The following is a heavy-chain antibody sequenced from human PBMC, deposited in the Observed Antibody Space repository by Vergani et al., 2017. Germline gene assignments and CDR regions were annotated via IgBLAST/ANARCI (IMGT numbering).Heavy chain of an antibody. Sequence: QVQLQESGPGLVKPSETLSLTSSVSGYSISRGYYWGWIRQPPGKGLEWIATVFHSGSAYYNPSLRRRVTISLETSKNQFSLRLTTLTAADTAVYYCARQFWVSQGVGAFETWGRGTEVSVSS. J-gene: IGHJ3*02. D-gene: IGHD3-16*01. CDR3: ARQFWVSQGVGAFET. CDR1: GYSISRGYY. CDR2: VFHSGSA. V-gene: IGHV4-38-2*02.